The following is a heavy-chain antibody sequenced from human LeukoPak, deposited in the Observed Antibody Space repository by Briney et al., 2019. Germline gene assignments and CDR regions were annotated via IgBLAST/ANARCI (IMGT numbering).Heavy chain of an antibody. D-gene: IGHD3-22*01. CDR2: IYYSGST. CDR3: ARGDYYDSSGYWNYYYYYGMDV. V-gene: IGHV4-30-4*01. Sequence: SETLSLTCTVSGGSISSGDYYWSWIRQPPGKGLEWIGYIYYSGSTYCNPSLKSRVTISVDTSKNQFSLKLSSVTAADTAVYYCARGDYYDSSGYWNYYYYYGMDVWGQGTTVTVSS. CDR1: GGSISSGDYY. J-gene: IGHJ6*02.